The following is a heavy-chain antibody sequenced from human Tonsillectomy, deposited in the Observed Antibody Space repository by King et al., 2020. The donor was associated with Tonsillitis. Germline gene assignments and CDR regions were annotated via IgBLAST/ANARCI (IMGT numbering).Heavy chain of an antibody. V-gene: IGHV3-13*01. D-gene: IGHD4-17*01. CDR3: ARRDGDSDAFDI. J-gene: IGHJ3*02. Sequence: VQLVESGGGLVQPGGSLRLSCAASGFTFSSYDMHWVRQATGKGLDWVSDIGTAGDTYYPVSVKGRFTISRENAKNSLYLQMNSLRAGDTAVYYCARRDGDSDAFDIWGQGTMVTVSS. CDR1: GFTFSSYD. CDR2: IGTAGDT.